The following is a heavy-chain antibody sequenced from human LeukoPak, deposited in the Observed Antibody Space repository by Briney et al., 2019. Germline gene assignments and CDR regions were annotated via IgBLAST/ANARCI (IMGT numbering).Heavy chain of an antibody. Sequence: SETLSPTCPVSGGSISSYFWSWIRHPAAQGLEWIWLIYTSGSTYYNPSLKSRVTMSVDTSKNQFSLKLSSVTAADTAVYYCARGLVQIIAVAGTVVLDYWGQGTLVTVSS. V-gene: IGHV4-4*07. D-gene: IGHD6-19*01. CDR2: IYTSGST. CDR3: ARGLVQIIAVAGTVVLDY. J-gene: IGHJ4*02. CDR1: GGSISSYF.